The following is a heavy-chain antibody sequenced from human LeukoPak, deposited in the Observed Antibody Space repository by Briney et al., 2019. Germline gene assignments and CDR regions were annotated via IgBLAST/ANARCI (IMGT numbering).Heavy chain of an antibody. D-gene: IGHD1-26*01. CDR2: IKQDGSEK. CDR3: ARGTWELPFDY. Sequence: PGGSLRLSCAASGFTFSTYWMNWVRQAPGKGLEWVANIKQDGSEKYYVDSEKGRFAISRDNAKNSLYLQMNSLRAEDTAVYYCARGTWELPFDYWGQGTLVTVSS. V-gene: IGHV3-7*01. J-gene: IGHJ4*02. CDR1: GFTFSTYW.